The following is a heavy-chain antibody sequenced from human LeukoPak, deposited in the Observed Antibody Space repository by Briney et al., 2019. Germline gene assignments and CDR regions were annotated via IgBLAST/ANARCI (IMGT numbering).Heavy chain of an antibody. CDR3: ARESRTVQMATSMHGHWFDP. CDR1: GYTFTGYY. J-gene: IGHJ5*02. V-gene: IGHV1-2*02. Sequence: GASVKVSCEASGYTFTGYYVHWVRQAPGQGLEWMGWINPNTGGTNYAQKFQGRVTMTRDTSISTAYMELSRLRSDDTAVYYCARESRTVQMATSMHGHWFDPWGQGTLVTVSS. CDR2: INPNTGGT. D-gene: IGHD5-24*01.